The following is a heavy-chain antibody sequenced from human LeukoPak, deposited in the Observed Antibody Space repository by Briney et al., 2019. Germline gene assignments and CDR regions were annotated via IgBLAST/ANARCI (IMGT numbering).Heavy chain of an antibody. CDR2: IIPIFGTA. CDR1: GGTFSSYA. Sequence: SVKVSCKASGGTFSSYAISWVRQAPGQGLEWMGGIIPIFGTANYAQKFQGRVTITTDESTSTAYMELSSLRSEDTAVYYCATTIFGVVSSPFDPWGQGTLVTVSS. D-gene: IGHD3-3*01. V-gene: IGHV1-69*05. CDR3: ATTIFGVVSSPFDP. J-gene: IGHJ5*02.